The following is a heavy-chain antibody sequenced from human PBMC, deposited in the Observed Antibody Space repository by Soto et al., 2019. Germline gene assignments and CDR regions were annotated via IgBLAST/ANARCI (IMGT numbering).Heavy chain of an antibody. Sequence: ASVKVSCTASGYPFSTYGMHWVRQAPGQSLEWMGWLNGGTGQTRYSQKFQERVTITRDMSTSTAYMELSSLRSEDTVLYYCAADVGIWGQGTLVTVSS. D-gene: IGHD3-10*01. CDR2: LNGGTGQT. V-gene: IGHV1-3*01. J-gene: IGHJ4*02. CDR1: GYPFSTYG. CDR3: AADVGI.